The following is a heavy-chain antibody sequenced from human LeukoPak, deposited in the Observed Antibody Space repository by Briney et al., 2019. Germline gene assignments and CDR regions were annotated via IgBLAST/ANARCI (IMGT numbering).Heavy chain of an antibody. CDR1: GFTLSSDS. D-gene: IGHD4/OR15-4a*01. CDR2: IYSGGST. J-gene: IGHJ4*02. CDR3: ARRAGAYSHPYDY. Sequence: GGSLRLSCTVSGFTLSSDSMSWVRQAPGKGLEWVSFIYSGGSTHYSDSVKGRFTISRDNSKNTLYLQMNSLRAEDTAVYYCARRAGAYSHPYDYWGEGTLVTVSS. V-gene: IGHV3-53*01.